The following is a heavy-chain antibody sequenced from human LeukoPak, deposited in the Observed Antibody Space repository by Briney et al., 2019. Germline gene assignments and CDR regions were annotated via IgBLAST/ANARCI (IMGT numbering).Heavy chain of an antibody. V-gene: IGHV1-69*13. CDR2: IIPIFGTA. J-gene: IGHJ6*02. CDR1: GGTFSSYA. Sequence: GASVKVSCKASGGTFSSYAISWVRQAPGQGLEWMGGIIPIFGTANYAQKFQGRVTITADESTSTAYMELSSLRSEDTAVYYCTRGVVPAAIYYYGMDVWGQGTTDTVSS. D-gene: IGHD2-2*01. CDR3: TRGVVPAAIYYYGMDV.